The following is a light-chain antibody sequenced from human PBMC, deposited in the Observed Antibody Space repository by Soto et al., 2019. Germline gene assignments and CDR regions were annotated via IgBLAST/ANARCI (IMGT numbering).Light chain of an antibody. CDR3: QQHTT. J-gene: IGKJ1*01. CDR2: KAS. V-gene: IGKV1-5*03. CDR1: QGISSW. Sequence: DIQMTQSPSTLSASVGDRVTITCRGSQGISSWLAWYQLKPGKAPRLLIYKASSLASGVPSRFSGGGSGTEFTLTISSLHPEDVATYHCQQHTTFGQGTKVEI.